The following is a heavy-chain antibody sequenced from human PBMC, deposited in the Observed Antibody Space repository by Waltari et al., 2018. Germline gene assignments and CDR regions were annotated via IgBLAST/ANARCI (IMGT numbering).Heavy chain of an antibody. CDR3: ARRQLGGPFDP. J-gene: IGHJ5*02. D-gene: IGHD3-16*01. CDR2: IIPIFGTAP. Sequence: QVQLVQSGAEVKKPGSSVKVSCKASGGTFGGYGITWVRQAPGEGLEWMGGIIPIFGTAPNYAQKFQGRLTVTADESTATVYMDLSGLRSDDTAVYYCARRQLGGPFDPWGQGTLVSVSS. V-gene: IGHV1-69*12. CDR1: GGTFGGYG.